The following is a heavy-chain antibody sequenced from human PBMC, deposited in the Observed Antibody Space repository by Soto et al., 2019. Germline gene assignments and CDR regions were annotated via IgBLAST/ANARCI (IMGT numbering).Heavy chain of an antibody. CDR2: ISGSGRST. CDR1: GFTFSSYA. Sequence: GGSLRLSCAASGFTFSSYAMSWVRQASEKGLEWVSVISGSGRSTYYADSVKGRFTISRDNSKNTLYVQMNSLRAEDTAVYYCAKRASGSYFDYWGQGTQVTVSS. J-gene: IGHJ4*02. V-gene: IGHV3-23*01. D-gene: IGHD3-10*01. CDR3: AKRASGSYFDY.